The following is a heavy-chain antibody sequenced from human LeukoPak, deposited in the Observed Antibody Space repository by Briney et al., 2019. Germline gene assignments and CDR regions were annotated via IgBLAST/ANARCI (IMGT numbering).Heavy chain of an antibody. CDR3: ARVSSSWSGSFGY. V-gene: IGHV1-3*01. CDR1: GYTFSSYA. D-gene: IGHD6-13*01. Sequence: ASVKVSFKASGYTFSSYAMHWVRQAPGQRPEWMGWINAGNGNTKYSQKFQGRVTITRDTSASTAYMELSSLRAEDTAVYYCARVSSSWSGSFGYWGQGTLVTVSS. CDR2: INAGNGNT. J-gene: IGHJ4*02.